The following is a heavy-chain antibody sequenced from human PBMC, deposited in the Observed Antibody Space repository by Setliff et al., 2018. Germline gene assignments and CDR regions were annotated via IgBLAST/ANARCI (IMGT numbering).Heavy chain of an antibody. CDR1: GGSFDTYY. Sequence: SETLSLTCNVYGGSFDTYYWSWIRQPPGKGLEWFGEINQSGSGDYNPSFKGRVTISVDTPKNQFSLKLSSVTAADAAVYYCARERTIFGILVISGWFDPWGQGTVVTVSS. J-gene: IGHJ5*02. CDR2: INQSGSG. CDR3: ARERTIFGILVISGWFDP. V-gene: IGHV4-34*01. D-gene: IGHD3-3*01.